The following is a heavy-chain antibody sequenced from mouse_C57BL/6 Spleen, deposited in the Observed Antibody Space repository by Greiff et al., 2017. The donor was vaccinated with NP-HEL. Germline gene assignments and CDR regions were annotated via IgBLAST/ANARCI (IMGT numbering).Heavy chain of an antibody. V-gene: IGHV1-18*01. J-gene: IGHJ3*01. Sequence: VQLKQSGPELVKPGASVKIPCKASGYTFTDYNMDWVKQSHGKSLEWIGDINPNNGGTIYNQKFKGKATLTVDKSSSTAYMELRSLTSEDTAVYYCARWDYDGGAWFAYWGQGTLVTVSA. CDR2: INPNNGGT. CDR3: ARWDYDGGAWFAY. D-gene: IGHD2-4*01. CDR1: GYTFTDYN.